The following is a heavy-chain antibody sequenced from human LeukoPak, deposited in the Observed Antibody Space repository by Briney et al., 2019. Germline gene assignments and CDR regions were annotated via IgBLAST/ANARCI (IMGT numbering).Heavy chain of an antibody. D-gene: IGHD3-10*01. J-gene: IGHJ3*02. Sequence: GGSLRLSCAASGFTFDDYAMYWVRQAPGKGLEWVSGISWNSGSTGYADSVKGRFTISRDNAKNSLYLQMNSLRAEDTALYYCAKDKSAMVRGVGDAFDIWGQGTMVTVSS. CDR1: GFTFDDYA. CDR3: AKDKSAMVRGVGDAFDI. CDR2: ISWNSGST. V-gene: IGHV3-9*01.